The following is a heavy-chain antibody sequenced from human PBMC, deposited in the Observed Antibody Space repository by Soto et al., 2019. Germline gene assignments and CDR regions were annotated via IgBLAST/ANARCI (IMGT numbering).Heavy chain of an antibody. V-gene: IGHV3-66*01. Sequence: EMQLVESGGGLVQPGGSLRLSCAASGFTVSRNYINWVRQAPGKGLEWVSVIYSGGSTYYADSVKGRFTISRDNSKNTVYIQMNSLRAEDTAVYYCARDPFGGDQWLGPPLGYWGQGTLVTVSS. D-gene: IGHD6-19*01. J-gene: IGHJ4*02. CDR1: GFTVSRNY. CDR2: IYSGGST. CDR3: ARDPFGGDQWLGPPLGY.